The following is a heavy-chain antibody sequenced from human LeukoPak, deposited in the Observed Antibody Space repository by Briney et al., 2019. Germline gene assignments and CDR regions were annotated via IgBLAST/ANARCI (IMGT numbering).Heavy chain of an antibody. D-gene: IGHD3-16*01. CDR1: GFTFSSYS. CDR2: ISSSSSTI. V-gene: IGHV3-48*04. J-gene: IGHJ3*02. Sequence: GGSLRLSCAASGFTFSSYSMNWVRQAPGKGLEWVSYISSSSSTIYYADSVKGRFTISRDNAKNSLYLQMNSLRAEDTAVYYCARDGYDYVWGSTPDAFDIWGQGTMVTVSS. CDR3: ARDGYDYVWGSTPDAFDI.